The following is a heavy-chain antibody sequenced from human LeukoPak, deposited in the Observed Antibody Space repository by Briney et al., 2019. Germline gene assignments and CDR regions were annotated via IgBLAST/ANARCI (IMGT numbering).Heavy chain of an antibody. V-gene: IGHV1-69*04. D-gene: IGHD4-17*01. J-gene: IGHJ2*01. CDR3: ARGLLPAGDYVWYFDL. CDR1: GGTFSSYA. Sequence: GSSVKVSCKASGGTFSSYAISWVRQAPGQGLEWMGRITPIFGIANYAQKFQGRVTITADKSTSTAYMELSSLRSEDTAVYYCARGLLPAGDYVWYFDLWGRGTLVTVSS. CDR2: ITPIFGIA.